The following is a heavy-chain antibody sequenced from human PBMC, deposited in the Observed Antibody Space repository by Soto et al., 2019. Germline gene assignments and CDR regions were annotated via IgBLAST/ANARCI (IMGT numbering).Heavy chain of an antibody. CDR1: GGTFSSYA. Sequence: SVCVSCKTSGGTFSSYAISWVRPAPGEGLEVMGGIIPIFGTANYARKFQGRVTITADESTSTAYMELSSLRSEDTAVYYCETRPPENQDIVVVPAAIANYYGLDVWAQGTTDTVSS. CDR3: ETRPPENQDIVVVPAAIANYYGLDV. J-gene: IGHJ6*02. CDR2: IIPIFGTA. V-gene: IGHV1-69*01. D-gene: IGHD2-2*01.